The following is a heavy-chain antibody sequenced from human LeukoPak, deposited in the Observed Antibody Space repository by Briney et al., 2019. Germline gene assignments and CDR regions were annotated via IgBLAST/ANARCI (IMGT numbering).Heavy chain of an antibody. V-gene: IGHV3-48*03. CDR2: ISSSSGSTI. J-gene: IGHJ4*02. CDR3: ARDSSMLRGPLVIYYFDF. D-gene: IGHD3-10*01. CDR1: GFTFSSSE. Sequence: GGSLRLSCAVSGFTFSSSEMNWVRQAPGKGLEWISYISSSSGSTIYYADSVKGRFTISRDNAKNSLYLQMNSLRAEDTAVYYCARDSSMLRGPLVIYYFDFWGQGTLVTVSS.